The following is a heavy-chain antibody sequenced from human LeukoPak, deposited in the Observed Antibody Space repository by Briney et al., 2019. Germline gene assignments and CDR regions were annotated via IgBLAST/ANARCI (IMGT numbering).Heavy chain of an antibody. CDR2: INHSGST. CDR1: GGSFSGYY. CDR3: ARGGRGRGWFDP. Sequence: PSETLSLTCAVYGGSFSGYYWSWIRQPPGKGLEWIGEINHSGSTNYNPSLKSRVTISVDTSKNQFSLKLSSVTAADTAVYYCARGGRGRGWFDPWGQGTLVTVSS. D-gene: IGHD5-24*01. J-gene: IGHJ5*02. V-gene: IGHV4-34*01.